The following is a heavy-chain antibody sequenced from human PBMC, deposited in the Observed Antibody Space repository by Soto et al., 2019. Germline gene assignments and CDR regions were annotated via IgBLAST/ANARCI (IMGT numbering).Heavy chain of an antibody. J-gene: IGHJ4*02. CDR2: IIPIFGTA. D-gene: IGHD6-19*01. CDR1: VGTFSSYA. V-gene: IGHV1-69*12. CDR3: ARFSSQRQWLLPET. Sequence: QVQLVQSGAEVKKPGSSVKVSCKASVGTFSSYAISWVRQAPGQGLEWMGGIIPIFGTANYAQKFQGRVTITADETTSTAYTELSSLRSEDTAVYYCARFSSQRQWLLPETWGQGTLVTVSS.